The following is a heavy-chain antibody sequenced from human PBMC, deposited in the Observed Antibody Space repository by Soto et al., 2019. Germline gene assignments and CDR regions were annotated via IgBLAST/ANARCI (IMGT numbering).Heavy chain of an antibody. D-gene: IGHD1-1*01. CDR1: GYTFTSYD. Sequence: QMQLVQSGAEVKKPGASVKVSCKASGYTFTSYDINWVRQASGQRPEWMGWMNPNHGNTDYAQRFQDRVTMTRDTSTRTAYMELSNFEYGDTDEYYCTSGRQVKGRHYYGVNVGSQGTTVPIS. CDR3: TSGRQVKGRHYYGVNV. CDR2: MNPNHGNT. V-gene: IGHV1-8*01. J-gene: IGHJ6*02.